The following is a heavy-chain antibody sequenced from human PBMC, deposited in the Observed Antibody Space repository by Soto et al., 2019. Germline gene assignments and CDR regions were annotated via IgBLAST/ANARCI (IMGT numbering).Heavy chain of an antibody. CDR2: ISGSGGST. D-gene: IGHD1-26*01. Sequence: EVQLLESGGGLVQPGGSLRLSCAASGFTFSSYAMSWVRQAPGKGLEWVSAISGSGGSTYYADSVKGRFTISRDNSKNTLYLQMNSLRAEDTAVYYCANDRRDAPWELLLDYWGQGTLVTVSS. J-gene: IGHJ4*02. V-gene: IGHV3-23*01. CDR3: ANDRRDAPWELLLDY. CDR1: GFTFSSYA.